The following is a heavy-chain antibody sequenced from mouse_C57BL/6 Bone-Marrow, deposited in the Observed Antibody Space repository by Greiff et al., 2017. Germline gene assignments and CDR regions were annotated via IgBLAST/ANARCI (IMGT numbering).Heavy chain of an antibody. V-gene: IGHV1-81*01. D-gene: IGHD1-1*01. Sequence: VQLQQSGAELARPGASVKLSCKASGYTFTSYGISWVKQRTGQGLEWIGEIYPRSGNTYYNEKFKGKAPLTADKSSSTAYMELRSLTSEDSAVYFCARRGSYYSGSTAWFAYWGQETLVTVSA. J-gene: IGHJ3*01. CDR2: IYPRSGNT. CDR1: GYTFTSYG. CDR3: ARRGSYYSGSTAWFAY.